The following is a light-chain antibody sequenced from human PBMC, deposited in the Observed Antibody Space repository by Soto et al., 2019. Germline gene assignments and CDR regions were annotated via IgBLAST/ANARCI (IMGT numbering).Light chain of an antibody. CDR3: LQDYNYPWT. CDR2: SAS. Sequence: AIQMTQSPSSLSASVGDRVTITCRASQGIRDDLGWYQQKPGKAPKLLIYSASSLQSGVPSRFSGSGSGTDFTLTISSLQPEDFATYYCLQDYNYPWTLGQGNKVDIK. V-gene: IGKV1-6*01. J-gene: IGKJ1*01. CDR1: QGIRDD.